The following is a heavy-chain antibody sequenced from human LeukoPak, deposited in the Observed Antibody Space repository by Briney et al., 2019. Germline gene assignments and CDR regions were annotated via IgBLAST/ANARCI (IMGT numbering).Heavy chain of an antibody. CDR1: GGSFSNYF. D-gene: IGHD2-2*01. V-gene: IGHV4-34*01. Sequence: SDTLSLTCGVNGGSFSNYFWTWIRQSPAKGLDWVGEINESGDTDYNPSLKRRANISIDTSRSQFSLTLSSVTAADTAMYYCARVVGIAVVPGATEDNYFDPWGQGTQVTVSS. CDR3: ARVVGIAVVPGATEDNYFDP. J-gene: IGHJ5*02. CDR2: INESGDT.